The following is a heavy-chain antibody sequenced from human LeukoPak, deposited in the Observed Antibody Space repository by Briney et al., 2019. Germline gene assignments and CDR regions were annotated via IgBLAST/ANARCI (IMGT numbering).Heavy chain of an antibody. Sequence: ASVKASCKASGYTFTGYYMHWVRQAPGQGLEWMGWINPNSGGTNYAQKFQGRVTMTRDTSISTAYMELSRLRSDDTAVYYCARPITIFPYYMDVWGKGTTVTVSS. CDR3: ARPITIFPYYMDV. D-gene: IGHD3-3*01. CDR2: INPNSGGT. J-gene: IGHJ6*03. V-gene: IGHV1-2*02. CDR1: GYTFTGYY.